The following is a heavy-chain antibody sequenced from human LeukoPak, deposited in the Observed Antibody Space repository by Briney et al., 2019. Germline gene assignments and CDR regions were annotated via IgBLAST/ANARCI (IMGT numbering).Heavy chain of an antibody. CDR3: ARGGYSSGWYDYFDY. CDR2: ISSSSSYT. J-gene: IGHJ4*02. V-gene: IGHV3-11*06. Sequence: GGSLRLSCAASGFTFSDYYMSWIRQAPGKGLEWVSYISSSSSYTNYADSVKGRFTISRDNAKNSLYLQMNSLRAEDTAVYYCARGGYSSGWYDYFDYWGQGTLVTVPS. D-gene: IGHD6-19*01. CDR1: GFTFSDYY.